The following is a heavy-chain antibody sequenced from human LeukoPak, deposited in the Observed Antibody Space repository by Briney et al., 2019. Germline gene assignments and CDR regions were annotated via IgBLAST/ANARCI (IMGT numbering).Heavy chain of an antibody. D-gene: IGHD3-3*01. J-gene: IGHJ6*03. CDR3: RGGSPYYYYYYMDV. CDR1: GGSFSGYY. CDR2: INHSGST. Sequence: SETLSLTCAVYGGSFSGYYWSWIRQPPGKGLEWIGEINHSGSTNYNPSLKSRVTISVDTSKNQFSLKLGSVTAADTAVYYCRGGSPYYYYYYMDVWGKGTTVTVSS. V-gene: IGHV4-34*01.